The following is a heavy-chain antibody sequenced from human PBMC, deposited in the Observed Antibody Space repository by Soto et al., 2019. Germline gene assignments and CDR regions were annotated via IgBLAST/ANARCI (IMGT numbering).Heavy chain of an antibody. J-gene: IGHJ6*02. CDR1: GGTFSSYV. CDR3: ARPPSVVMPALEGGLDV. CDR2: VTPIFGTT. V-gene: IGHV1-69*12. D-gene: IGHD2-15*01. Sequence: QVQLVQSGAEVKKPGPSVHVSCKVSGGTFSSYVISWVRQAPGQGLELMGGVTPIFGTTNYAHQFQGRVTITADESTGTASMDLRSLRPEDTATYVCARPPSVVMPALEGGLDVWGQGTTVTVYS.